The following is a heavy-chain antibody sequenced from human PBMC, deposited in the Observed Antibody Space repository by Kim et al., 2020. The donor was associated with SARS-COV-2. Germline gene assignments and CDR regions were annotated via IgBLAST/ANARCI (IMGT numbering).Heavy chain of an antibody. V-gene: IGHV4-39*07. CDR2: IYYSGST. Sequence: SETLSLTCTVSGGSISSSSYYWGWIRQPPGKGLEWIGSIYYSGSTYYNPSLKSRVTISVDTSKNQFSLKLSSVTAADTAVYYCARESVTMIVVVITPYYYYGMDVWGKGTTVTVSS. CDR1: GGSISSSSYY. CDR3: ARESVTMIVVVITPYYYYGMDV. D-gene: IGHD3-22*01. J-gene: IGHJ6*04.